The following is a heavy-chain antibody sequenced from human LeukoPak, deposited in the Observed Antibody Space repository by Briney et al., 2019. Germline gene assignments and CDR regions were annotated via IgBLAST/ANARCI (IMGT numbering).Heavy chain of an antibody. CDR1: GGSISSSSYY. Sequence: SETLSLTCTVSGGSISSSSYYWGWIRQPPGKGLEWIGSIYYSGSTYYNPSLKSRVTISVDTSKNQFSLKLSSVTAADTAVYYCARVETNDYGDYNWFDPWGQGTLVTVSS. D-gene: IGHD4-17*01. CDR3: ARVETNDYGDYNWFDP. J-gene: IGHJ5*02. V-gene: IGHV4-39*07. CDR2: IYYSGST.